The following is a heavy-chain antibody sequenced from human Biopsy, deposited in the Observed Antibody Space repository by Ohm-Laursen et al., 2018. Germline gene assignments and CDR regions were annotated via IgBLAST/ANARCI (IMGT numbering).Heavy chain of an antibody. Sequence: GSLRLSCSASGFTFHTYAMNWVRQAPGKGLEWVSSISASGNHIYYTDSVKGRFTVSRDNGKNSLDLQINSLRGEDTAVYYCARDGEAKYCRHGVCPSDYWGQGTLVTVSS. D-gene: IGHD2-8*01. V-gene: IGHV3-21*01. CDR2: ISASGNHI. J-gene: IGHJ4*02. CDR3: ARDGEAKYCRHGVCPSDY. CDR1: GFTFHTYA.